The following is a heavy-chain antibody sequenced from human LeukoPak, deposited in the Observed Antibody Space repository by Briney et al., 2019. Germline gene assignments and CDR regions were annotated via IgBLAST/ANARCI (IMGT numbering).Heavy chain of an antibody. J-gene: IGHJ4*02. CDR3: ARGPGLWSFDY. V-gene: IGHV4-34*01. D-gene: IGHD5-18*01. Sequence: SETLSLTCAVYGGSFSGYYWSWIRQPPGKGLEWIGEINHSGSTNYNPSLKSRVTISVDMSKNQFSLKLSSVTAADTAVYYCARGPGLWSFDYWGQGTLVTVSS. CDR2: INHSGST. CDR1: GGSFSGYY.